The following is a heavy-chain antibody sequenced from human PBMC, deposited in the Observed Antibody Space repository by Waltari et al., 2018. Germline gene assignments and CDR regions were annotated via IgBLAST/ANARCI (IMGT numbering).Heavy chain of an antibody. CDR2: INPNSGGT. CDR1: GYTFPGYF. Sequence: QVQLVQSGAEVKKPGASVKVSCKASGYTFPGYFMHWVRPAPGQGLEWMGWINPNSGGTNYAQKFQGRVTMTRDTSISTAYMELSRLRSDDTAVYYCAIGYSYGYEGNWFDPWGQGTLVTVSS. D-gene: IGHD5-18*01. CDR3: AIGYSYGYEGNWFDP. J-gene: IGHJ5*02. V-gene: IGHV1-2*02.